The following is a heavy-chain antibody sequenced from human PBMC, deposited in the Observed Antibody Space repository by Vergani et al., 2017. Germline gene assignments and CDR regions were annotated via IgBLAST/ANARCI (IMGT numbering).Heavy chain of an antibody. CDR1: GASINNDFYY. V-gene: IGHV4-61*02. CDR2: IYVSGIT. CDR3: ARHQIGRYTEY. J-gene: IGHJ4*02. D-gene: IGHD1-14*01. Sequence: QVQLQESGPGLVKPSQTLSLTCTVSGASINNDFYYWHWIRQPAGKGLEWIGRIYVSGITDYNSSLQSRVSMSVDTSKNQFSLTLTSVTAADTAVYYCARHQIGRYTEYWGQGILVTGSS.